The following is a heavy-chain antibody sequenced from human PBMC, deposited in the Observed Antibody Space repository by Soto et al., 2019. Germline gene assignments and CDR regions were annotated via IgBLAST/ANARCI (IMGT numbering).Heavy chain of an antibody. J-gene: IGHJ6*02. CDR3: ARVRDSFGLDV. V-gene: IGHV4-31*03. CDR2: IHYRGTT. D-gene: IGHD2-15*01. Sequence: SETLSLTCNVSGGSITGAYYWNWIRQHPGKGLEWIGSIHYRGTTDYNPSLKSRIAISLDRSKNQFALKLSSVTAADTAVHYCARVRDSFGLDVWGQGTTVTVSS. CDR1: GGSITGAYY.